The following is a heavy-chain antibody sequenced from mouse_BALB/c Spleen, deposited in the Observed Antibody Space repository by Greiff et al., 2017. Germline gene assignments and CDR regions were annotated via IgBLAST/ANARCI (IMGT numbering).Heavy chain of an antibody. CDR2: ISSGGSYT. CDR1: GFTFSSYG. D-gene: IGHD1-1*01. Sequence: EVMLVESGGGLVKPGGSLKLSCAASGFTFSSYGMSWVRQTPDKRLEWVATISSGGSYTYYPDSVKGRFTISRDNAKNTLYLQMSSLKSEDTAMYYCAREFITTVVAFYYFDYWGQGTTLTVSS. J-gene: IGHJ2*01. V-gene: IGHV5-6*03. CDR3: AREFITTVVAFYYFDY.